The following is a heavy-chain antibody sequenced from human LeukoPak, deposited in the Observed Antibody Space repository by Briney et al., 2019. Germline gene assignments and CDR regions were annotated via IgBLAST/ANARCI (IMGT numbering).Heavy chain of an antibody. J-gene: IGHJ4*02. CDR1: GGSISSYY. Sequence: SETLSLTCTVSGGSISSYYWSWIRQPPGKGLEWIGYIYYSGSTNYNPSLKSRVTISVDTSKNQFSLKLSSVTAADMAVYYCARGTPYGDYFDYWGQGTLVTVSS. D-gene: IGHD4-17*01. V-gene: IGHV4-59*01. CDR3: ARGTPYGDYFDY. CDR2: IYYSGST.